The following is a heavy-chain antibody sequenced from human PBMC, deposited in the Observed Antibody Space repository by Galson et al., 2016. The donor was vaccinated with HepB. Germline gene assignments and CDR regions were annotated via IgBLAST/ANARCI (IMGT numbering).Heavy chain of an antibody. D-gene: IGHD3-22*01. J-gene: IGHJ6*02. CDR2: IRSSGSAI. CDR3: ARHGPHYSDSSGYSHYYAMNV. V-gene: IGHV3-48*03. Sequence: SLRLSCAASGFTFSNYEMNWVRQAPGKGLEWVSFIRSSGSAIYYADSVKGRFTISRNNAKNSLYLQMDSLRVEDTAVYYCARHGPHYSDSSGYSHYYAMNVWGQGTTVTVSS. CDR1: GFTFSNYE.